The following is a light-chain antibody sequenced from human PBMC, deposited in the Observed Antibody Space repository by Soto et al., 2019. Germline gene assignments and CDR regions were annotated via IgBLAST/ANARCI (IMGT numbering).Light chain of an antibody. J-gene: IGKJ3*01. V-gene: IGKV4-1*01. Sequence: DIVMTQSPDSLAVSLGERATINCKSSQSVLYSSNNKNHLAWYQQKPGQPPKLLIYWASTRESGAPDRFSGSGSGTDFTLTISSLQAEDVAVYYCQQYYSPPVTFGPGTKVDIK. CDR2: WAS. CDR1: QSVLYSSNNKNH. CDR3: QQYYSPPVT.